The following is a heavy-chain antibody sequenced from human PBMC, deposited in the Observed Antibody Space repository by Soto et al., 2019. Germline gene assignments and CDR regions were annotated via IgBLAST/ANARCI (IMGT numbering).Heavy chain of an antibody. J-gene: IGHJ4*02. Sequence: GESLKISCKVSGYSFPSFWIGWVRQMPGKGPEWLGSIYPGDSETRYSPSFQGEVTISADKSITTAYLHWSSLRASDTATYYCVKQHPLDSRAWHNWGQGTLVTVSS. CDR3: VKQHPLDSRAWHN. CDR1: GYSFPSFW. CDR2: IYPGDSET. D-gene: IGHD6-19*01. V-gene: IGHV5-51*01.